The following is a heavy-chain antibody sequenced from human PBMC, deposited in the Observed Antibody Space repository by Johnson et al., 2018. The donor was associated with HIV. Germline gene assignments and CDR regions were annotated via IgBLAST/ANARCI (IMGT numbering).Heavy chain of an antibody. Sequence: WVRQAPGKGLEWVSIIYSDGSTYFADYVKGRFPISRDNSKNTLFLQMNSLRVEDTAVYYCARLKNGAFDIWDQGTMVTVSS. D-gene: IGHD2-8*01. V-gene: IGHV3-53*01. CDR2: IYSDGST. CDR3: ARLKNGAFDI. J-gene: IGHJ3*02.